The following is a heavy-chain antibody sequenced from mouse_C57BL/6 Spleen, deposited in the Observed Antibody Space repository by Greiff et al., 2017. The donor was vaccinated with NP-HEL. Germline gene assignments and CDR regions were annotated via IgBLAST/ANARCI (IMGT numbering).Heavy chain of an antibody. Sequence: EVKLEESGGGLVQPGGSMKLSCVASGFTFSNYWMNWVRQSPEKGLEWVAQIRLKSDNYATHYAESVKGRFTISRDDSKSSVYLQMNNLRAEDTGIYYCTASTYYSNYEGDYWGQGTTLTVSS. CDR3: TASTYYSNYEGDY. D-gene: IGHD2-5*01. CDR1: GFTFSNYW. CDR2: IRLKSDNYAT. V-gene: IGHV6-3*01. J-gene: IGHJ2*01.